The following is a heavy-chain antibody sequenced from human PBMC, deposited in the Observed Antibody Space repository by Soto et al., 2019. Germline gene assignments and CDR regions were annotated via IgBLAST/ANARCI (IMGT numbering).Heavy chain of an antibody. V-gene: IGHV4-61*01. J-gene: IGHJ4*02. Sequence: SETLSLTCTVSCGSVSSGSYYWSWIRQPPGKGLEWIGYIYYSGSTNYNPSLKSRVTISVDTSKNQFSLKLSSVTAADTAVYYCARDRVTGWYYFDYWGQGTLVTVSS. CDR3: ARDRVTGWYYFDY. CDR1: CGSVSSGSYY. D-gene: IGHD2-8*01. CDR2: IYYSGST.